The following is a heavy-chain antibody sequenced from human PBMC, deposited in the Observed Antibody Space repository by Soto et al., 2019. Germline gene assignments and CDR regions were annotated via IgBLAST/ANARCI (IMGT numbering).Heavy chain of an antibody. CDR3: VNIVATIDYYYYYGMDV. CDR2: ISYDGSNK. J-gene: IGHJ6*02. D-gene: IGHD5-12*01. Sequence: QVQLVESGGGVVQPGRSLRLSCAASGFTFSSYGMHWVRQAPGKGLEWVAVISYDGSNKYYADSVKGRFTISRDNSKNTLYLQMISLRAEDTAVYYCVNIVATIDYYYYYGMDVWGQGTTVTVSS. V-gene: IGHV3-30*03. CDR1: GFTFSSYG.